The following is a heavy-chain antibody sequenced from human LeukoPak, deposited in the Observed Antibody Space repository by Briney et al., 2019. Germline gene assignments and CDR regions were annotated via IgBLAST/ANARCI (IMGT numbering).Heavy chain of an antibody. D-gene: IGHD1-26*01. CDR3: SRKLEYSGSWCAFDI. Sequence: GGSLRLSCTGSGFNFGDYAMSWVRQAPGKGLEWVGFIRSKSYGGTTEYAASVKGRFTISRDDSKSIAYLQMNSLKTEDTAVYYCSRKLEYSGSWCAFDIWGQGTMVTVSS. CDR2: IRSKSYGGTT. CDR1: GFNFGDYA. V-gene: IGHV3-49*04. J-gene: IGHJ3*02.